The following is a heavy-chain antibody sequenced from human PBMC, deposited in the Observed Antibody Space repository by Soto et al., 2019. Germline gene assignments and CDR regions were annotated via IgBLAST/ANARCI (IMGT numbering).Heavy chain of an antibody. D-gene: IGHD1-26*01. V-gene: IGHV1-69*01. J-gene: IGHJ6*02. CDR2: IIPIFGIA. CDR1: GGTFSNHA. Sequence: VQLVQSGAEVERPGSSVKVSCKASGGTFSNHAISWVRQAPGQGLEWMGAIIPIFGIADYEQRFQGRVTITADEATSTTYLELRRLRSEDTAVYYCARDMTEHYGMDLWGPGTTVIVSS. CDR3: ARDMTEHYGMDL.